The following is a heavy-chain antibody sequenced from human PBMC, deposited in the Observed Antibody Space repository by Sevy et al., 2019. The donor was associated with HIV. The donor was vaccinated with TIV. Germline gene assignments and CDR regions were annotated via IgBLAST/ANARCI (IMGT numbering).Heavy chain of an antibody. Sequence: GGSLRLSCEASGFTVSGNYMAWVRLAPGKGLEWVSLIDSVGSTYYADSVKGSLTIARDNAKNALYLQMNPLRAEDTAVYFCARDRYYDASGYYYYYYGMDVWGQGTTVTVSS. J-gene: IGHJ6*02. CDR3: ARDRYYDASGYYYYYYGMDV. V-gene: IGHV3-66*01. CDR1: GFTVSGNY. CDR2: IDSVGST. D-gene: IGHD3-22*01.